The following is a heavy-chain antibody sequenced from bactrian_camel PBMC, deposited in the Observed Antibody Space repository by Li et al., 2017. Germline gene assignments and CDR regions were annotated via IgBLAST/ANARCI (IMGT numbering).Heavy chain of an antibody. D-gene: IGHD6*01. CDR1: GFTFSSYY. J-gene: IGHJ4*01. V-gene: IGHV3-2*01. CDR3: TTLDGGSGSDNY. CDR2: IYSDSDGSNT. Sequence: HVQLVESGGGSVQAGGSLRLSCAASGFTFSSYYMSWVRQAPGKGLEWVSSIYSDSDGSNTYYADSVKGRFTISRDNAKNAVFLQMYSLKSEDTALYYCTTLDGGSGSDNYWGQGTQVTVS.